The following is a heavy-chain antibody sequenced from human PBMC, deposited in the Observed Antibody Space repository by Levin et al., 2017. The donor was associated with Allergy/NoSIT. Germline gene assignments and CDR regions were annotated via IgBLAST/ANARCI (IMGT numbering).Heavy chain of an antibody. CDR1: GGSFSGYY. CDR3: ARGGTMVRGVINNQNYYYMDV. V-gene: IGHV4-34*01. Sequence: SQTLSLTCAVYGGSFSGYYWSWIRQPPGKGLEWIGEINHSGSTNYNPSLKSRVTISVDTSKNQFSLKLSSVTAADTAVYFCARGGTMVRGVINNQNYYYMDVWGKGTTVTVSS. CDR2: INHSGST. D-gene: IGHD3-10*01. J-gene: IGHJ6*03.